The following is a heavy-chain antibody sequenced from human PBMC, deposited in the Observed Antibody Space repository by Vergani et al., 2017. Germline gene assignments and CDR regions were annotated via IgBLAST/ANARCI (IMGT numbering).Heavy chain of an antibody. J-gene: IGHJ6*02. CDR3: TTDPLYCGECSCYWLRDQHYYGTDV. V-gene: IGHV3-15*07. CDR1: GFSFRNAW. Sequence: EVQLVESGGGIVKPGGSLRLSCVASGFSFRNAWMNWVRRTPGKGLEWVGRIKSTFDRGTTDYAAAVKGRFTISRDDSKNTLFLQMDRLKTEDIGVYYCTTDPLYCGECSCYWLRDQHYYGTDVWGQGATVTVSS. D-gene: IGHD2-21*01. CDR2: IKSTFDRGTT.